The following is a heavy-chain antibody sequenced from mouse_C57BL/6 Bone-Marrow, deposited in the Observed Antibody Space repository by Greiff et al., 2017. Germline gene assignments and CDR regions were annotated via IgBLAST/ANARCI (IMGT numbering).Heavy chain of an antibody. CDR1: GYTFTSYW. J-gene: IGHJ2*01. V-gene: IGHV1-50*01. Sequence: QVQLQQPGAELVKPGASVKLSCKASGYTFTSYWMQWVKQRPGQGLEWIGEIDPSDSYTNYNQKFKGKATLTVDTSSSTAYMQLSSLTSEDSAVYDCAVYYGNYAFDYWGQGTTLTVSS. D-gene: IGHD2-1*01. CDR3: AVYYGNYAFDY. CDR2: IDPSDSYT.